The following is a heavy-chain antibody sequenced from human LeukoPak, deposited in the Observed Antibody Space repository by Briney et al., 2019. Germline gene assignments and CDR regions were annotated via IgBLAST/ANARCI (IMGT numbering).Heavy chain of an antibody. V-gene: IGHV4-34*01. D-gene: IGHD3-10*01. J-gene: IGHJ6*03. Sequence: SETLSLTCAVYGGSFSGYSWTWIRQPPGKGLEWIGEINHSGTTDYNPSLQSRVTISLDTSKNQFSLKLSSVTAADTAVYYCARAPYLGSGIKYYYYMDVWGKGTTVTISS. CDR1: GGSFSGYS. CDR3: ARAPYLGSGIKYYYYMDV. CDR2: INHSGTT.